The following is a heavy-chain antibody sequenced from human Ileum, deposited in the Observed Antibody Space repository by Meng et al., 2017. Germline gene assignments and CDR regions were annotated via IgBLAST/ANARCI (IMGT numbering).Heavy chain of an antibody. Sequence: EVQLVESGGGLVQPGGSLRLSCAASGFNFSSQSMSWVRQAPGKGLEWVSVTTDWNGKAYYADSVKGRFTISRDNSKNTLYLQMNSLRVDDTAVYYCVNRAWIESWGQGTLVTVSS. V-gene: IGHV3-23*04. CDR1: GFNFSSQS. CDR3: VNRAWIES. J-gene: IGHJ4*02. CDR2: TTDWNGKA. D-gene: IGHD5-12*01.